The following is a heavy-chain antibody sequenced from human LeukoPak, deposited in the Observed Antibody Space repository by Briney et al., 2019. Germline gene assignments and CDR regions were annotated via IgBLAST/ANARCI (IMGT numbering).Heavy chain of an antibody. D-gene: IGHD3-9*01. J-gene: IGHJ4*02. Sequence: GASVKVSCKASGGTFSSYAISWVRQAPGQGLEWMGRIIPIFGTANYAQKFQGRVTITTDESTSTAYMELSSLRSEDTAVYYCASSLLRYFDWSPLFDYWGQGTLVTVSS. CDR2: IIPIFGTA. V-gene: IGHV1-69*05. CDR1: GGTFSSYA. CDR3: ASSLLRYFDWSPLFDY.